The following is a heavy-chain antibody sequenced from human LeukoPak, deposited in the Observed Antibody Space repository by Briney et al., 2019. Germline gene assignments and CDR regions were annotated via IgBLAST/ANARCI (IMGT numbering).Heavy chain of an antibody. CDR3: ASKRTYMVRGVINLNWFDP. V-gene: IGHV4-38-2*02. D-gene: IGHD3-10*01. Sequence: PSETLSLTCTVSGYSITSGQYWGWIRQPPGKGLEWIGSIYYSGSTYYNPSLKSRVTISVDTSKNQFSLKLSSVTAADTAVYYCASKRTYMVRGVINLNWFDPWGQGTLVTVSS. J-gene: IGHJ5*02. CDR1: GYSITSGQY. CDR2: IYYSGST.